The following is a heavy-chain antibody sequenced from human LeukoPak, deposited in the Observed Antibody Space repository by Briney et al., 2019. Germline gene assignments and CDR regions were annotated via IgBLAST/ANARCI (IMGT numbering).Heavy chain of an antibody. CDR3: AELGITMIGGV. J-gene: IGHJ6*04. V-gene: IGHV3-48*03. CDR1: GFTFSSYE. CDR2: ISSSGSTI. D-gene: IGHD3-10*02. Sequence: PGGSLRLSCAASGFTFSSYEMNWVRLAPGKGLEWVSYISSSGSTIYYADSVKGRFTISRDNAKNSLYLQMNSLRAEDTAVYYCAELGITMIGGVWGKGTTVTIPS.